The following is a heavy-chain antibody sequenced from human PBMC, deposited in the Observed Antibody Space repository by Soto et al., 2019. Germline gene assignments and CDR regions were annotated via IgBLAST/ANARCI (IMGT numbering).Heavy chain of an antibody. J-gene: IGHJ4*02. CDR3: ATTQSGWYGQGGFDY. D-gene: IGHD6-19*01. V-gene: IGHV3-21*01. Sequence: EVQLVESGGGLVKPGGSLRLSCAASGFTFSSYSMNWVRQAPGKGLEWVSSISSSTFIYYADSMKGRFTISRDNAKNSLYLQMNSLRAEDTAVYYCATTQSGWYGQGGFDYWGQGTLVTVSS. CDR1: GFTFSSYS. CDR2: ISSSTFI.